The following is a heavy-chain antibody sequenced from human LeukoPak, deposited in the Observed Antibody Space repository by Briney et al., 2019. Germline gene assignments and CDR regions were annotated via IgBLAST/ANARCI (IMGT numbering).Heavy chain of an antibody. CDR3: ARLRTGGFLDF. V-gene: IGHV4-39*07. Sequence: PSETLSLTCTVSGGSISSSSYYWGWIRQPPGKGLEWIGSIYYSGSTYYNPSLKSRVTISVDTSKNQFSLKLSSVSAADTAVYYCARLRTGGFLDFWGQGTLVTVSS. D-gene: IGHD1-14*01. CDR1: GGSISSSSYY. J-gene: IGHJ4*02. CDR2: IYYSGST.